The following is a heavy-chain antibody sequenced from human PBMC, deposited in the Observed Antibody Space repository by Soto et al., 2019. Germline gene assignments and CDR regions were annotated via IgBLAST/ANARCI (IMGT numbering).Heavy chain of an antibody. J-gene: IGHJ6*02. CDR2: IIPILGIA. CDR1: GGTFSSYT. D-gene: IGHD3-10*01. V-gene: IGHV1-69*02. Sequence: QVQLVQSGAEVKKPGSSVKVSCKASGGTFSSYTISWVRQAPGQGLEWMGSIIPILGIANYAQKFQGRVTITADKSTSTAYMELSSLRSEDTAVYYCATSGSYPSAGMDVWGQGTTVTVAS. CDR3: ATSGSYPSAGMDV.